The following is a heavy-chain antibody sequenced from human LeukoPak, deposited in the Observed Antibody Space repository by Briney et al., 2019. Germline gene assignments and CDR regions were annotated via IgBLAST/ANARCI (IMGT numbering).Heavy chain of an antibody. J-gene: IGHJ3*02. CDR1: GYNFMNYG. CDR3: ARDSARGYSYGYNAFDI. V-gene: IGHV1-18*01. D-gene: IGHD5-18*01. CDR2: ITAGNGNT. Sequence: EASVKVSFKASGYNFMNYGIGWVRQAPRQGLEWMGWITAGNGNTNNAQKVQGRVTMTTDTSTSTAYMEVRSLRSDDTAVYFCARDSARGYSYGYNAFDIWGQGTMVTVSS.